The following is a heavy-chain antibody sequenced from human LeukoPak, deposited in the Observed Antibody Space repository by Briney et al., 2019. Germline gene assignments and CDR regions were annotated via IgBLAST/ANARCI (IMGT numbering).Heavy chain of an antibody. J-gene: IGHJ3*02. D-gene: IGHD5-24*01. CDR2: IYSGGST. V-gene: IGHV3-53*01. Sequence: GGSLRLSCAASGFTVSSNYMSLVRQAPGKGLEWVSVIYSGGSTYYADSVKGRFTISRDNSKNTLYLQMNSLRAEDTAVYYCARDDGRRDAFDIWGQGTMVTVSS. CDR3: ARDDGRRDAFDI. CDR1: GFTVSSNY.